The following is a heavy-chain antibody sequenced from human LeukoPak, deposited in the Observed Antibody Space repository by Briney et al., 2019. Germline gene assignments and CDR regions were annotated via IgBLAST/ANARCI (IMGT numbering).Heavy chain of an antibody. D-gene: IGHD6-19*01. CDR3: ARVNSGWSTGLYVRFDP. J-gene: IGHJ5*02. Sequence: ASVKVSCKASGYTFTSYGIIWVRQAPGQGLEWMGWISAYNGNTNYAQKLQGRVTMTTDTSTSTAYMELRSLRSDDTAVYYCARVNSGWSTGLYVRFDPWGQGTMVTVSS. V-gene: IGHV1-18*01. CDR1: GYTFTSYG. CDR2: ISAYNGNT.